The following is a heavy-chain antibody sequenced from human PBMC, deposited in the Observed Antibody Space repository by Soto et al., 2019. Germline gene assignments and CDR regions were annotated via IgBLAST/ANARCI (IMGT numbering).Heavy chain of an antibody. Sequence: QITLKESGPTLVKPTQTLTLTCTFSGFSLSTSGVGVGWIRQPPGKALEWLALIYWNDDKRYSPSLKSRLTITKDTSKNQVVLTMTNMEPVDTATYYCAHIRSGYYYDSSGYYLIYYFDYWGQGTLVTVSS. J-gene: IGHJ4*02. CDR2: IYWNDDK. D-gene: IGHD3-22*01. V-gene: IGHV2-5*01. CDR3: AHIRSGYYYDSSGYYLIYYFDY. CDR1: GFSLSTSGVG.